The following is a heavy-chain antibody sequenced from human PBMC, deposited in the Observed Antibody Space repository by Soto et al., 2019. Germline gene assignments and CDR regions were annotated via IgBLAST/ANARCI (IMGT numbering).Heavy chain of an antibody. D-gene: IGHD7-27*01. CDR1: GFTVSSNY. V-gene: IGHV3-53*01. Sequence: GGSLRLSCAASGFTVSSNYMSWVRQAPGKGLEWVSVIYSGGSTYYADSVKGRFTISRDNSKNTLYLQMNSLRAEDTAVYYCARDRTGDHAFDIWGQGTMVTVSS. J-gene: IGHJ3*02. CDR3: ARDRTGDHAFDI. CDR2: IYSGGST.